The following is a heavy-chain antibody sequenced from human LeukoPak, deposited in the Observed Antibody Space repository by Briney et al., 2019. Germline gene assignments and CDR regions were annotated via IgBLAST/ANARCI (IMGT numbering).Heavy chain of an antibody. CDR2: LPPDGSYQ. J-gene: IGHJ4*02. CDR1: GFTVSDYT. Sequence: SGGSLRLSCAASGFTVSDYTMQWVRQAPGKGLEWVALLPPDGSYQYYADSLKGRFTISRDNFKNALYLQMNSLRLEDTAVYYCARGLHDRSWYGAHWGQGTLLSVSS. CDR3: ARGLHDRSWYGAH. V-gene: IGHV3-30*04. D-gene: IGHD6-13*01.